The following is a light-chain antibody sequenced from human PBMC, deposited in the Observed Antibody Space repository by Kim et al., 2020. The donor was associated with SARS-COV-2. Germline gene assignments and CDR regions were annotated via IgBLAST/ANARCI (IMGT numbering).Light chain of an antibody. CDR2: AAS. J-gene: IGKJ1*01. CDR3: LQHDSYPGT. CDR1: QGIRTD. Sequence: DIQKTQSPSSLSASVGDRVTITCRASQGIRTDLAWYQQKAGKAPKRLIYAASILQSGVPSRFSGSGLGTEFTLTIDSLQSEDFATYYCLQHDSYPGTFGQGTKVDIK. V-gene: IGKV1-17*01.